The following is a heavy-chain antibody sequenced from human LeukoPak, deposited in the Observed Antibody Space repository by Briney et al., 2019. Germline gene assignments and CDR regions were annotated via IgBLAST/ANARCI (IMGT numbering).Heavy chain of an antibody. CDR1: GGAFNGYY. J-gene: IGHJ4*02. CDR3: ARGNIVATILGGLHGTTAFDF. Sequence: SETLSLTCGVSGGAFNGYYWSWTRQAPGKGLEWIGEMIHSGGSNYNPSLRSRVTISEDTSKNQFSLKLNSLTAADTAVYYCARGNIVATILGGLHGTTAFDFWGQGILVTVSS. D-gene: IGHD5-12*01. CDR2: MIHSGGS. V-gene: IGHV4-34*01.